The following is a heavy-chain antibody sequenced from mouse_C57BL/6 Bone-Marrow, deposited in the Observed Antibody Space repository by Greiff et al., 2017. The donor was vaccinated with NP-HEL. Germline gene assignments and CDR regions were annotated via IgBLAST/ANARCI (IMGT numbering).Heavy chain of an antibody. V-gene: IGHV8-8*01. J-gene: IGHJ4*01. Sequence: QVTLKESGPGILQPSQTLSLTCSFSGFSLSTFGMGVGWIRQPSGKGLEWLAHIWWADDKYYNTALKSRLTISKDTSKNQVFLKIANVDTADTATYYCARIGVITTVVARHYYAMDYWGQGTSVTVSS. CDR2: IWWADDK. CDR3: ARIGVITTVVARHYYAMDY. CDR1: GFSLSTFGMG. D-gene: IGHD1-1*01.